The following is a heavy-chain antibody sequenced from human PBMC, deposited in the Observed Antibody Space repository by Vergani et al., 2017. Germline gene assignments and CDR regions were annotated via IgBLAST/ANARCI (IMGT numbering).Heavy chain of an antibody. CDR2: ISPDGFST. CDR3: AREPPLTGFFDY. V-gene: IGHV1-46*03. J-gene: IGHJ4*02. CDR1: GHTFTAYY. D-gene: IGHD3-9*01. Sequence: QVQLVQSGAEVGKPGASVKISCKASGHTFTAYYIHWVRQAPEQGLEWVGVISPDGFSTFYAQKFQGRVPITRNTSTSTVYVEVTSLRSDDTAVYYCAREPPLTGFFDYWGQGTLVTVSS.